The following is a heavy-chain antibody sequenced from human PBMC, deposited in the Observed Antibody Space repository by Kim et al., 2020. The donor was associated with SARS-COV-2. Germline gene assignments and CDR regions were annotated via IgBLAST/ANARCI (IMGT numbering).Heavy chain of an antibody. Sequence: YHPSLTSRVTLSVDTAKNQFSLELSSVTAADTAVYYCASALDYSSSWFDYWGQGTLVTVSS. D-gene: IGHD6-13*01. J-gene: IGHJ4*02. V-gene: IGHV4-31*02. CDR3: ASALDYSSSWFDY.